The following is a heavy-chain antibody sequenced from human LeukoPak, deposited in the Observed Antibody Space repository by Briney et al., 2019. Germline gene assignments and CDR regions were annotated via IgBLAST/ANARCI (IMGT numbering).Heavy chain of an antibody. J-gene: IGHJ4*02. CDR2: INTDTGNP. CDR1: GYTFTTYA. Sequence: GASVKVSCKASGYTFTTYAINWVRQAPGQGLEWMGWINTDTGNPTYAQDFTGQFVFSLDTSVSTAYLQISSLKAEDTAVYYCARDYNYDSSGYYFPFDYWGQGTLVTVSS. D-gene: IGHD3-22*01. V-gene: IGHV7-4-1*02. CDR3: ARDYNYDSSGYYFPFDY.